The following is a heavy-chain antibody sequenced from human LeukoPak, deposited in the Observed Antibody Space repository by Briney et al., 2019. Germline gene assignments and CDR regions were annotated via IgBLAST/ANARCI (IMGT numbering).Heavy chain of an antibody. J-gene: IGHJ4*02. CDR3: ARTTSYDFWSGYYPFDY. D-gene: IGHD3-3*01. CDR1: GYTLTELS. Sequence: GASVKVSCKVSGYTLTELSMHWVRQAPGKGLEWMGGFDPEDGETIYAQKFQGRVTMTEDTSTDTAYMELSSLRSDDTAVYYCARTTSYDFWSGYYPFDYWGQGTLVTVSS. V-gene: IGHV1-24*01. CDR2: FDPEDGET.